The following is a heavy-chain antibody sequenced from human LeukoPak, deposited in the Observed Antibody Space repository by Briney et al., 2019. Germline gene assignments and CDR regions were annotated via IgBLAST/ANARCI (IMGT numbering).Heavy chain of an antibody. CDR1: GFTFSSYA. D-gene: IGHD6-6*01. Sequence: GGPLRLSCAASGFTFSSYAMSWVRQAPGKGLEWVSAISGSGGSTYYADSVKGRFTISRDNSKNTLYLQMNSLRAEDTAVYYCAKDRGVTVAARPPHDYWGQGTLVTVSS. J-gene: IGHJ4*02. CDR3: AKDRGVTVAARPPHDY. CDR2: ISGSGGST. V-gene: IGHV3-23*01.